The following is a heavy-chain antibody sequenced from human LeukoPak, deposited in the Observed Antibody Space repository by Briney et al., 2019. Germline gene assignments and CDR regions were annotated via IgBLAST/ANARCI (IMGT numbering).Heavy chain of an antibody. CDR2: IIPIFGTA. CDR3: ASLATTTVNYYYYYMDV. V-gene: IGHV1-69*05. CDR1: GYTFTSYA. D-gene: IGHD5-12*01. Sequence: EASVKVSCKASGYTFTSYAISWVRQAPGQGLEWMGGIIPIFGTANYAQKFQGRVTITTDESTSTAYMELSSLRSEDTAVYYCASLATTTVNYYYYYMDVWGKGTTVTVSS. J-gene: IGHJ6*03.